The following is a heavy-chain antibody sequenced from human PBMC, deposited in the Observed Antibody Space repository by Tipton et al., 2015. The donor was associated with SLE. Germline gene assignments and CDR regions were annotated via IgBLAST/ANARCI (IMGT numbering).Heavy chain of an antibody. V-gene: IGHV4-59*11. CDR3: ARAGFSAADS. CDR2: ISYTGNT. D-gene: IGHD6-13*01. J-gene: IGHJ4*02. CDR1: GGSITSHY. Sequence: TLSLTCTVSGGSITSHYWSWIRQPPGKGLEWIGYISYTGNTNYNPSLKSRVTMSVDTSKNQFSLKLSSVTAEDTAVYYCARAGFSAADSWGQGTLVTVSS.